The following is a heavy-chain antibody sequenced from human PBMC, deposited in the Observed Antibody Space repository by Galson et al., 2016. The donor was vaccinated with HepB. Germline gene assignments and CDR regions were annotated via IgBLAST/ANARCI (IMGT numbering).Heavy chain of an antibody. Sequence: SLRLSCAASGSRFSSVCMHWVGQAPGKGLVWVSGLSFDGSTRRYADSVKSRFTISRDNAKNTLYLEMTSLSAEDTAVYYCARGSWAPFESWGQGTLVTVSS. CDR3: ARGSWAPFES. V-gene: IGHV3-74*01. CDR1: GSRFSSVC. J-gene: IGHJ5*01. D-gene: IGHD3-10*01. CDR2: LSFDGSTR.